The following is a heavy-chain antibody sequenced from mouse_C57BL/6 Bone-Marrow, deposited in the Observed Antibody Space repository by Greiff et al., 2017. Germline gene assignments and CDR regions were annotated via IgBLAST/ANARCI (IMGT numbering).Heavy chain of an antibody. CDR3: AQNHGYGVFDY. Sequence: EVQLQQSGPVLVKPGASVKMSCKASGYTFTDYYMNWVKQSHGKSLEWIGVINPYNGGTSYNQKFKGKATLTVDKSSSTAYMELNSLTSEDSACDYCAQNHGYGVFDYWGQGTTLTVSS. V-gene: IGHV1-19*01. D-gene: IGHD2-2*01. J-gene: IGHJ2*01. CDR2: INPYNGGT. CDR1: GYTFTDYY.